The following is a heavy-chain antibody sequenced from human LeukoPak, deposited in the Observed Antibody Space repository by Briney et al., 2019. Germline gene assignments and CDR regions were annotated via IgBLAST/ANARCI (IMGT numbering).Heavy chain of an antibody. CDR1: GFTFSSYG. Sequence: PGGSLRLSCAASGFTFSSYGMHWVRQAPGKGLEWVAVISYDGSNKYYADSVKGRFTISRDNSKNTLYLEMNSLRAEDTAVYFCAPDHGGYWGQGTLVTVSS. CDR3: APDHGGY. D-gene: IGHD3-16*01. CDR2: ISYDGSNK. V-gene: IGHV3-30*03. J-gene: IGHJ4*02.